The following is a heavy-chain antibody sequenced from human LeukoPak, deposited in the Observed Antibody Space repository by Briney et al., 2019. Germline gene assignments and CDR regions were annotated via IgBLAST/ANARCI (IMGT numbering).Heavy chain of an antibody. J-gene: IGHJ3*02. D-gene: IGHD6-19*01. CDR3: ARDRYSSGWNDAFDI. CDR1: GFTFSSYS. CDR2: ISSSSSMI. Sequence: PGGSLRLSCAASGFTFSSYSMNWVRQAPGKGLEWLSYISSSSSMIYYADSVKGRFTVSRDNAKNSLYLQMNSLRAEDTAVYYCARDRYSSGWNDAFDIWGQGTTVTVSS. V-gene: IGHV3-48*01.